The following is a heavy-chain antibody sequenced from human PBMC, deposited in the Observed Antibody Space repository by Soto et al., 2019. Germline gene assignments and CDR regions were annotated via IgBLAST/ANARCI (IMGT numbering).Heavy chain of an antibody. CDR3: AGEGGYGSGSYRAFDI. V-gene: IGHV1-18*04. Sequence: ASVKVSCKASGYTFTSYGISWVRQAPGQGLEWMGWISAYNGNTNYAQKLQGRVTMTTDTSTSTAYMELRSLRSDDTAVYYCAGEGGYGSGSYRAFDIWGQGTMVTVSS. J-gene: IGHJ3*02. CDR2: ISAYNGNT. D-gene: IGHD3-10*01. CDR1: GYTFTSYG.